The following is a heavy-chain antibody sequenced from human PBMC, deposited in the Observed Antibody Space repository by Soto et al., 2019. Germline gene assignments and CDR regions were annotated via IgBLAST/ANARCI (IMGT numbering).Heavy chain of an antibody. CDR2: ISYDGSNK. Sequence: FLRLSCAASGFTFSSYGMHWVRQAPGKGLEWVAVISYDGSNKYYADSVKGRFTISRDNSKNTLYLQMNSLRAEDTAVYYCAKDCTDYYYYGMDVWGQGTTVT. D-gene: IGHD2-8*01. V-gene: IGHV3-30*18. CDR1: GFTFSSYG. CDR3: AKDCTDYYYYGMDV. J-gene: IGHJ6*02.